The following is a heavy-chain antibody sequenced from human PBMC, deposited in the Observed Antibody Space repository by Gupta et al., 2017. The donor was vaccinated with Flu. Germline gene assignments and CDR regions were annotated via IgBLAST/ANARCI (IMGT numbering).Heavy chain of an antibody. D-gene: IGHD3-16*01. CDR3: ARQEGEDYDYVWREGY. V-gene: IGHV4-39*01. Sequence: SYYWGWIRQPPGKGLEWIGSVHYTGRTYYNPSLKSRVTISEDTSKNQFSLKLSSVTAADTAVYYCARQEGEDYDYVWREGYWGQGTLVTVSS. CDR2: VHYTGRT. J-gene: IGHJ4*02. CDR1: SYY.